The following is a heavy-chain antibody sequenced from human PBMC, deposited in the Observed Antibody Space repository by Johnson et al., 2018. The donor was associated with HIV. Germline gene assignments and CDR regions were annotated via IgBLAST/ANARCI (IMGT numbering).Heavy chain of an antibody. Sequence: QVQLVESGGGVVQPGRSLRLSCTASGFTFSNYAMHWVRQAPGKGLEWVAVISFDESNYYYADSVKGRFIISRDNSKNTLYLQMNSLRAEDTALYYCARAYSYGVFDIWGQGTMVTVSS. V-gene: IGHV3-30-3*01. D-gene: IGHD5-18*01. CDR3: ARAYSYGVFDI. CDR2: ISFDESNY. CDR1: GFTFSNYA. J-gene: IGHJ3*02.